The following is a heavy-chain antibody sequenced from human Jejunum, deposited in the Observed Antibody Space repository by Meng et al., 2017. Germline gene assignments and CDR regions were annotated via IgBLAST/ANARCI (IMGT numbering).Heavy chain of an antibody. CDR2: IYNSGST. CDR3: ARASRYCGGGSCSSDYYYYLCAMDV. Sequence: SETLSLTCTVSGGSIGSYFWSWIRQSPGKGLEWIGYIYNSGSTKYNSSLQSRVTISLDTSKNQFSLRLSSVTAADTAVYYCARASRYCGGGSCSSDYYYYLCAMDVWGQGTTVTVSS. J-gene: IGHJ6*02. D-gene: IGHD2-15*01. V-gene: IGHV4-59*01. CDR1: GGSIGSYF.